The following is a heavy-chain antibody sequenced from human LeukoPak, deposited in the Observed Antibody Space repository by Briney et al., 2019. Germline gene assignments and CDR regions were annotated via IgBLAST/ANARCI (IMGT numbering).Heavy chain of an antibody. J-gene: IGHJ4*02. V-gene: IGHV4-34*01. D-gene: IGHD3-3*01. CDR1: GGSFSGYY. CDR2: INHSGST. Sequence: SETLSLTCAVYGGSFSGYYWSWIRQPPGKGLEWIGEINHSGSTNYNPSLKSRVTISVDTSKNQFSLKLSSVTAADTAVYYCARVGITYYDFWSGYWSYYFDYWGQGTLVTVSS. CDR3: ARVGITYYDFWSGYWSYYFDY.